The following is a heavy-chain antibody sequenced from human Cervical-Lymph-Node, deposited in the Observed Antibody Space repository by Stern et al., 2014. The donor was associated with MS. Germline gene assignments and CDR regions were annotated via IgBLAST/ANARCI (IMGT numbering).Heavy chain of an antibody. J-gene: IGHJ6*02. D-gene: IGHD6-6*01. CDR2: IIPIFGTA. CDR1: GGTFSSYA. Sequence: QVQLVESGAEVQKPGSSVKVSCKASGGTFSSYAISWARQAPGQGLEWMGGIIPIFGTANFAQKCQGRVMITAHDSTSTAHTDLRSLRSEDTDVYYCARPIIAARPPVYYYGMDVWGQGTTVTVSS. V-gene: IGHV1-69*01. CDR3: ARPIIAARPPVYYYGMDV.